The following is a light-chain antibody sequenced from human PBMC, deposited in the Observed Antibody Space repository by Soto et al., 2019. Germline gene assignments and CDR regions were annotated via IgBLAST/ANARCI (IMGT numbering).Light chain of an antibody. Sequence: EIVLTQSPGTLSLSPGERATLSCRASQTVGNNYLDWYQQKPCQAPRLLIYGASSSATIIPDRFSGGGSVTDFTLTISRLEHEDFAVYYCRQSATSPRTFGQGTKVEIK. V-gene: IGKV3-20*01. CDR3: RQSATSPRT. J-gene: IGKJ1*01. CDR1: QTVGNNY. CDR2: GAS.